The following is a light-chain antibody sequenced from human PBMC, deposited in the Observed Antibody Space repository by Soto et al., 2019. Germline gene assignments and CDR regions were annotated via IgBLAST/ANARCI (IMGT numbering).Light chain of an antibody. CDR1: QTISSSS. Sequence: IVLTQSPGTPSLSPGERATLSCRASQTISSSSLAWYQQKGGQAPRLLIYGASSRATGIPDRFSGSGSGTDFTLTISRLEPEDFAVYYCQPYDSSPRTFGQGTKVDIK. CDR3: QPYDSSPRT. V-gene: IGKV3-20*01. CDR2: GAS. J-gene: IGKJ1*01.